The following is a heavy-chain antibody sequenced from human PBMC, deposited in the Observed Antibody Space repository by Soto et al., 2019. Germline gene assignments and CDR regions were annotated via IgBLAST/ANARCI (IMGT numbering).Heavy chain of an antibody. CDR1: GFTFSDYY. Sequence: GGSLRLSFAASGFTFSDYYMSWIRQAPGKGLEWVSYISSSGSTIYYADSVKGRFTISRDNAKNSLYLQMNSLRAEDTAVYYCARKPYSSSWSDYWGQGTLVTVSS. J-gene: IGHJ4*02. D-gene: IGHD6-13*01. CDR2: ISSSGSTI. V-gene: IGHV3-11*01. CDR3: ARKPYSSSWSDY.